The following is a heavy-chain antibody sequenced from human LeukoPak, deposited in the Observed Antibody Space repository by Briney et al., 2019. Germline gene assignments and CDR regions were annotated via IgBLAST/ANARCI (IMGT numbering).Heavy chain of an antibody. CDR2: INHSGST. Sequence: SETLSLTCAVYGGSFSGYYWSWIRQPPGKGLEWIGEINHSGSTNYNPSLKSRVTMSVDTSKNQFSLKLSSVTAADTAVYYCARGTPGNWFDPWGQGTLVTVSS. V-gene: IGHV4-34*01. CDR1: GGSFSGYY. CDR3: ARGTPGNWFDP. J-gene: IGHJ5*02. D-gene: IGHD7-27*01.